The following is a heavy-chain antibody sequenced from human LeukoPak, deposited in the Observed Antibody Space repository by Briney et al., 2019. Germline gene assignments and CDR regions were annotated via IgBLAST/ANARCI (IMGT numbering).Heavy chain of an antibody. CDR3: ARAGVRGVIYGGFDY. CDR1: GYTFTSYG. D-gene: IGHD3-10*01. J-gene: IGHJ4*02. CDR2: INPNSGGT. Sequence: ASVKVSCKASGYTFTSYGISWVRQAPGQGLEWMGWINPNSGGTNYAQKFQGRVTMTRGTSISTAYMELSRLRSDDTAVYYCARAGVRGVIYGGFDYWGQGTLVTVSS. V-gene: IGHV1-2*02.